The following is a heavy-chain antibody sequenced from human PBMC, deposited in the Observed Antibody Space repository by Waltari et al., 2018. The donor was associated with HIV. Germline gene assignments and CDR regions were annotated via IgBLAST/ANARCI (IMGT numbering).Heavy chain of an antibody. CDR1: GFTFSSYS. CDR2: ISGSSSTI. D-gene: IGHD3-22*01. Sequence: EVQLVESGGGLVQPGGSLRLSCAVSGFTFSSYSMRWVRQAPGKGLEWVSYISGSSSTIYYTDSVKGRFTISRDNAKNSLYLQMNSLRAEDTAVYYCARVVYDSSGYWFAYWGQGTLVTVSS. CDR3: ARVVYDSSGYWFAY. J-gene: IGHJ4*02. V-gene: IGHV3-48*01.